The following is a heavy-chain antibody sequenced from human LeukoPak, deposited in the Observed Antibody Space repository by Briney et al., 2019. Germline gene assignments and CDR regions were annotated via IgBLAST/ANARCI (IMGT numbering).Heavy chain of an antibody. J-gene: IGHJ4*02. CDR3: AKDGSYYFDY. CDR2: VGGTDGRT. Sequence: GGSLRLSCAASGFTFSTCNMNWVRQAPGKGLEWVSAVGGTDGRTYYAAFVKGRFTISRDNSKNTLYLQMNSLRAEDTAVYYCAKDGSYYFDYWGQGTLVTVSS. V-gene: IGHV3-23*01. CDR1: GFTFSTCN.